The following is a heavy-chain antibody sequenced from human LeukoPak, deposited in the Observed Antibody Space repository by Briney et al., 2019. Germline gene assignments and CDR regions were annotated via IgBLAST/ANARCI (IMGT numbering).Heavy chain of an antibody. J-gene: IGHJ4*02. CDR3: ARVRVRGVIILYYFDY. CDR2: ISSNGGST. Sequence: GGSLRLSCAASGFTFSSYAMHWVRQAPGKGLEYVSAISSNGGSTYYANSVKGRFTISRDNSKNTLYLQMGSLRAEDMAVYYCARVRVRGVIILYYFDYWGQGTLVTASS. V-gene: IGHV3-64*01. D-gene: IGHD3-10*01. CDR1: GFTFSSYA.